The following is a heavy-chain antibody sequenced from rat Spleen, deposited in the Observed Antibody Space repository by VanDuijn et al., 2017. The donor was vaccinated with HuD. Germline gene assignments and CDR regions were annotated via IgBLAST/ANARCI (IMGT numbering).Heavy chain of an antibody. D-gene: IGHD3-1*01. V-gene: IGHV3-1*01. CDR1: GYSITSNY. CDR3: ARSQGYFDY. J-gene: IGHJ2*01. CDR2: ISYSGGT. Sequence: EVQLQESGPGLVKPSQSLSLTCSVTGYSITSNYWGWIRKFPGNKMEWMGYISYSGGTNYDPSLESRISITRDTSKNQFFLQLNSVTTDDTATYYCARSQGYFDYWGQGVMVTVSS.